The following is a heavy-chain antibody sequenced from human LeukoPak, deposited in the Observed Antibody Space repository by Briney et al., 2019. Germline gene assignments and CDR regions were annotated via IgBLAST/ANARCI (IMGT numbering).Heavy chain of an antibody. Sequence: PSQTLSLTCTVSGGSINSGTYYWSWMRQPPGKGLEWIGNIHYTGSTRYNPSLNSRVTISVDTSKNQFSLRLSSVTTADTALYYCARERPGQNTLYWGQGTLVTVSS. V-gene: IGHV4-61*01. J-gene: IGHJ4*02. CDR2: IHYTGST. D-gene: IGHD2-15*01. CDR3: ARERPGQNTLY. CDR1: GGSINSGTYY.